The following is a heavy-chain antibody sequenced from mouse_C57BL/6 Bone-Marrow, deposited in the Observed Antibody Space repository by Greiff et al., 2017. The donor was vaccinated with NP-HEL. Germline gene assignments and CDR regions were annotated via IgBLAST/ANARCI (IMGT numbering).Heavy chain of an antibody. V-gene: IGHV5-2*01. D-gene: IGHD2-1*01. J-gene: IGHJ4*01. CDR3: ARQGKGYAMDY. Sequence: EVKLVESGEGLVKPGGSLKLSCESNEYEFPSHDMSWVRKTPEKRLELVAAINSDGGSTYYPDTMERRFIISRDNTKKTLYLQMSSLRSEDTALYYCARQGKGYAMDYWGQGTSVTVSS. CDR2: INSDGGST. CDR1: EYEFPSHD.